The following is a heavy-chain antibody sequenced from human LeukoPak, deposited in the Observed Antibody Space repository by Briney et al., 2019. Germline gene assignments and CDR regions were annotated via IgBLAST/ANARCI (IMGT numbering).Heavy chain of an antibody. Sequence: PGGSLRLSCAASGFFFSSYSMNWARQAPGKGLVWVSRFDSYGSSTSFADSVKGRFTISRDNAKNTLYLQMNSLRAEDTAVYYCASLTYSGSHWDAFDIWGQGTMVTVSS. J-gene: IGHJ3*02. CDR3: ASLTYSGSHWDAFDI. D-gene: IGHD1-26*01. V-gene: IGHV3-74*01. CDR1: GFFFSSYS. CDR2: FDSYGSST.